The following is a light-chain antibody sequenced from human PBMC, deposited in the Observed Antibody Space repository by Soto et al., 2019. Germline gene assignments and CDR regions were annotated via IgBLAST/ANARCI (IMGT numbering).Light chain of an antibody. Sequence: QSALTQPASVSGSPGQSITISCTGTSSDVGGYNYVSWYQQHPGTVPKLMIYEVSNRPSGVSNRFSGSKSGNTASLTISGLQAEDEADYYCSSYTSSSTWVFAGGTKLTVL. CDR3: SSYTSSSTWV. CDR1: SSDVGGYNY. V-gene: IGLV2-14*01. J-gene: IGLJ3*02. CDR2: EVS.